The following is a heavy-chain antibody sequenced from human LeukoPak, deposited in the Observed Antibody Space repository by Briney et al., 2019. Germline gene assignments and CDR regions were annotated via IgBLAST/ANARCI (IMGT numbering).Heavy chain of an antibody. CDR2: FSPGGDST. J-gene: IGHJ6*02. CDR3: AKDRSCSNGACYGIDV. D-gene: IGHD2-8*01. Sequence: GGSLRLSCVASGFTFTSYSMSWVRQAPGKGLEWVSVFSPGGDSTYYADSVKGRFTISRDNSKNTLNLQMNSLRADDTAVYHCAKDRSCSNGACYGIDVWGQGTTVTVSS. V-gene: IGHV3-23*01. CDR1: GFTFTSYS.